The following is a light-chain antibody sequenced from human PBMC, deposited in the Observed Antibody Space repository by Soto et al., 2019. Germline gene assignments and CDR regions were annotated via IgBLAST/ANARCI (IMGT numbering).Light chain of an antibody. V-gene: IGKV3-11*01. CDR1: QTVSFY. CDR2: DAS. Sequence: EIVLTRSPATLSLSPGERATLSCRASQTVSFYLAWYQQKPGQAPRLLIYDASKRATGTPARFSGSGSGTDFTLTISSLEPEDFAVYYCQQRSNWPPFTFGPGTKVDIK. J-gene: IGKJ3*01. CDR3: QQRSNWPPFT.